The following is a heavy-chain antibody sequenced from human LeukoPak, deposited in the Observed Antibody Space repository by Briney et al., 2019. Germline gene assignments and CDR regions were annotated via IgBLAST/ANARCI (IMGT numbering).Heavy chain of an antibody. V-gene: IGHV3-21*01. CDR3: ARYCSSTSCYGFDP. D-gene: IGHD2-2*01. J-gene: IGHJ5*02. CDR2: ISSSSSYI. Sequence: GGSLRLSCATSGFTFSSYSMNWVRQAPGKGLEWVSSISSSSSYIYYADSVKGRFTISRDNAKNSLYLQMNSLRAEDTAVYYCARYCSSTSCYGFDPWGQGTLVTVSS. CDR1: GFTFSSYS.